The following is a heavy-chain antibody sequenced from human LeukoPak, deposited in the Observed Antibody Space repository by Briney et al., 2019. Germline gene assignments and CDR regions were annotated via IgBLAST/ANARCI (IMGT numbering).Heavy chain of an antibody. CDR1: GYSITSGYY. CDR3: ARFDYIWETHGMDAFDI. CDR2: IYHSGST. Sequence: SETLSLTCAVSGYSITSGYYWGWIRQPPGKGLEWIGTIYHSGSTYYSPSLKSRLTISLDTSKNHFSLKLTSVTAADTAVYYCARFDYIWETHGMDAFDIWGQGTVVTVSS. D-gene: IGHD3-16*01. J-gene: IGHJ3*02. V-gene: IGHV4-38-2*01.